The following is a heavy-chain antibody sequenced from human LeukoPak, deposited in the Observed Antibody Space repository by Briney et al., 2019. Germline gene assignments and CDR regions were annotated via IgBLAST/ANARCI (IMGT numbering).Heavy chain of an antibody. CDR1: GFTFSSFG. CDR3: ATQITYYYDSSGYFPLDY. D-gene: IGHD3-22*01. V-gene: IGHV3-30*02. Sequence: GGSLRLSCAASGFTFSSFGMHWVRQTPAKGLEWVAFIRYDGSNKYYADSVKGRFTISRDNSKNTLYLQMNSLRAEDTAVYYCATQITYYYDSSGYFPLDYWGQGTLVTVSS. J-gene: IGHJ4*02. CDR2: IRYDGSNK.